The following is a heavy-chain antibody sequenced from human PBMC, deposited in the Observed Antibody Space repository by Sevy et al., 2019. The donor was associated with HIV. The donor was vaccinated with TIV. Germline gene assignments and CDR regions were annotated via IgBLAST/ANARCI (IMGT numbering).Heavy chain of an antibody. V-gene: IGHV1-69*10. CDR1: GGTFSTYI. D-gene: IGHD2-21*02. CDR3: ATAMPCGGDCYYFDS. CDR2: VIASVNMA. Sequence: ASVKVSCKASGGTFSTYIINWVRQAPGQGLEWMGGVIASVNMANSAQKFRGRVTITADGSTSTAYMELSSLTSEDTAIYYCATAMPCGGDCYYFDSWGQGTRVTVS. J-gene: IGHJ4*02.